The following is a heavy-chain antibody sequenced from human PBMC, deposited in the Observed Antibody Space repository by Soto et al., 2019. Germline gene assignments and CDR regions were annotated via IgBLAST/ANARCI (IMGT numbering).Heavy chain of an antibody. CDR2: IYYSGST. CDR1: GGSISSGGYY. Sequence: SETLSLTCTVSGGSISSGGYYWSWIRQHPGKGLEWIGYIYYSGSTCYNPSLKSRVTISVDTSKNQFSLKLSSVTAADTAVYYCARDKYYGAQFDYWGQGTLVTVSS. D-gene: IGHD3-3*01. J-gene: IGHJ4*02. CDR3: ARDKYYGAQFDY. V-gene: IGHV4-31*03.